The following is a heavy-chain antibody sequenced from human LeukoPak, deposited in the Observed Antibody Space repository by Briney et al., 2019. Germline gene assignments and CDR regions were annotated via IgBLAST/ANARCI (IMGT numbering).Heavy chain of an antibody. J-gene: IGHJ4*02. CDR2: IYYSGST. CDR1: GGSISSYY. D-gene: IGHD2-2*01. V-gene: IGHV4-59*01. CDR3: ARVWVSCSSTSCYRVFDY. Sequence: SETLSLTCTVSGGSISSYYWSWIRQPPGKGLEWIGYIYYSGSTNYNPSLKSRVTISVDTSKNQFSLKLSSVTAADTAVYYCARVWVSCSSTSCYRVFDYWGQGTLVTVSS.